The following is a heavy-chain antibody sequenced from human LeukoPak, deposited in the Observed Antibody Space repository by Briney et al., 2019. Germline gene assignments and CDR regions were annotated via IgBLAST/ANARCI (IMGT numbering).Heavy chain of an antibody. CDR1: GFTFGDYA. CDR2: IYSGGST. V-gene: IGHV3-66*01. J-gene: IGHJ4*02. Sequence: GGSLRLSCTASGFTFGDYAMSWFRQAPGKGLEWVSVIYSGGSTYYADSVKGRFTISRDNSKNTLYLQMNSLRAEDTAVYYCASRISPPSEGDYWGQGTLVTVSS. D-gene: IGHD2-15*01. CDR3: ASRISPPSEGDY.